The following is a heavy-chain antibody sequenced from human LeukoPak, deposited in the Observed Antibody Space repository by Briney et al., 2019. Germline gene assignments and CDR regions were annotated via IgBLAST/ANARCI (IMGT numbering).Heavy chain of an antibody. Sequence: ASVKVSCRASGYTFTSYYMHWVRQAPGQGLEWMGIINPSGGSTSYAQKFQGRVTMTRDMSTSTAYMELSSLRSEDTAVYYCAADRGYSGYEDYYMDVWGKGTTVTVSS. CDR2: INPSGGST. CDR3: AADRGYSGYEDYYMDV. V-gene: IGHV1-46*01. D-gene: IGHD5-12*01. CDR1: GYTFTSYY. J-gene: IGHJ6*03.